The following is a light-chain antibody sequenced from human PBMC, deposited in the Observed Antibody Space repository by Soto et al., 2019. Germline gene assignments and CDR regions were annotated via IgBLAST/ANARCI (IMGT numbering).Light chain of an antibody. CDR2: GPS. CDR3: QQYNNWHAIT. CDR1: RSVSSN. Sequence: EIVFTQAPGTLSLSPGERATLSCRASRSVSSNLAWYQQKPGQAPRLVIYGPSTRATGIPARFSGSGSGTEFTLTISSLQYEDFSVYYCQQYNNWHAITFGQGTRLEIK. V-gene: IGKV3-15*01. J-gene: IGKJ5*01.